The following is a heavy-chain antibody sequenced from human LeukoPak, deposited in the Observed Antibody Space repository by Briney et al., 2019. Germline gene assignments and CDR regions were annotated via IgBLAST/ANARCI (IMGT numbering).Heavy chain of an antibody. D-gene: IGHD3-10*01. J-gene: IGHJ4*02. V-gene: IGHV1-69*13. CDR2: IIPIFGTA. Sequence: SVKVSCKASGGTFSSYAISWVRQAPGQGLEWMGGIIPIFGTANYAQKFQGRVTITADESTSTAYMELSSLRSEDTAAYYCARDLNYYGSGSFRGFDYWGQGTLVTVSS. CDR1: GGTFSSYA. CDR3: ARDLNYYGSGSFRGFDY.